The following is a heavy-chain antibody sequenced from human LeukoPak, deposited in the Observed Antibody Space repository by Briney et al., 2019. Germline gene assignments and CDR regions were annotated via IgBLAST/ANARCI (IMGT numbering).Heavy chain of an antibody. CDR3: ARGHDYGDYVY. D-gene: IGHD4-17*01. V-gene: IGHV1-69*13. CDR1: GYTFTSYY. CDR2: IIPIFGTA. J-gene: IGHJ4*02. Sequence: SVKVSCKASGYTFTSYYMHWVRQAPGQGLEWMGGIIPIFGTANYAQKFQGRVTITADESTSTAYMELSSLRSEDTAVYYCARGHDYGDYVYWGQGTLVTVSS.